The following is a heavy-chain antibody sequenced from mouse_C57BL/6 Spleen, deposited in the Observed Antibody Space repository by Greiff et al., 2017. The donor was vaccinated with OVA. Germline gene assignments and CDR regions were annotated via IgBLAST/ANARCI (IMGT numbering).Heavy chain of an antibody. CDR1: GFTFSSYG. J-gene: IGHJ2*01. V-gene: IGHV5-6*01. CDR3: ARHGWFDY. CDR2: ISSGGSYT. Sequence: EVHLVESGGDLVKPGGSLKLSCAASGFTFSSYGMSWVRQTPDKRLEWVATISSGGSYTYYPDSVKGRFTISRDNAKNTLYLQMSSLKSEDTAMYYCARHGWFDYWGKGTTLTVSS. D-gene: IGHD3-3*01.